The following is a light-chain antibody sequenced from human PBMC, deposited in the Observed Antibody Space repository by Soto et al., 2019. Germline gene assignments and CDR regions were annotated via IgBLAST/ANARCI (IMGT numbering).Light chain of an antibody. CDR2: DAS. CDR3: QQYTTYPYT. V-gene: IGKV1-5*01. J-gene: IGKJ2*01. CDR1: QSVTNW. Sequence: DIQMTQSPSTLSASVGDRVTITSLASQSVTNWLAWYQQKPGKAPNLLIYDASRLQSGIPSRFSGSGSGTEFTLTISSLQPDDFATYYCQQYTTYPYTFGQGTKLEIK.